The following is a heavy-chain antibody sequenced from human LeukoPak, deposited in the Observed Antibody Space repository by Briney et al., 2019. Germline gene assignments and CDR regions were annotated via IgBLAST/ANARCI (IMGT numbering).Heavy chain of an antibody. CDR1: GGSISIGSYY. CDR2: IYTSGIT. CDR3: AREGYSYGYFVDY. J-gene: IGHJ4*02. D-gene: IGHD5-18*01. Sequence: TSETLSLTCTVSGGSISIGSYYWSWIRQPAGRGLEWIGRIYTSGITNYNPSLKSRVTISVDTSKNQFSLKLSSVTAADTAVYYCAREGYSYGYFVDYWSQGTLVTVSS. V-gene: IGHV4-61*02.